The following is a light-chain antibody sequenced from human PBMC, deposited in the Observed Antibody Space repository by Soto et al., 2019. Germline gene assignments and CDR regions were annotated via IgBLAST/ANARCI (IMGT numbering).Light chain of an antibody. V-gene: IGKV1-9*01. CDR3: QQLNSYPRT. J-gene: IGKJ1*01. Sequence: DIQLTQSPSFLSASVGDRVTITCRASQGISSYLAWYQQKPGKAPKLLIYAASTGQSGVPSRFSGSGSGTEFTLTISSLQPEDFATYYCQQLNSYPRTFGQGTKVEIK. CDR1: QGISSY. CDR2: AAS.